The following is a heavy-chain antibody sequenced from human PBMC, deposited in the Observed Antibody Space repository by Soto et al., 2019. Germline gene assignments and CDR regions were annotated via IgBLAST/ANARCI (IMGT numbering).Heavy chain of an antibody. J-gene: IGHJ6*02. CDR3: AKDLLSTVVTLTLGMDV. CDR1: GFTFSSYA. CDR2: ISGSGGST. D-gene: IGHD4-17*01. Sequence: EVQLLESGGGLVQPGGSLRLSCAASGFTFSSYAMSWVRQAPGKGLEWVSAISGSGGSTYYADSVKGRFTISRDNYKNTLYLQMKSLRAEDTAVYYCAKDLLSTVVTLTLGMDVWGQGTTVTVSS. V-gene: IGHV3-23*01.